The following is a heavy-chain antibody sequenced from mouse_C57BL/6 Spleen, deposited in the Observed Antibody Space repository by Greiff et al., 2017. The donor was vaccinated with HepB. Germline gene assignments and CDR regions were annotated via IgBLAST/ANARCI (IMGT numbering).Heavy chain of an antibody. CDR1: GYTFTDYY. J-gene: IGHJ1*03. Sequence: VQLQQSGPELVKPGASVKISCKASGYTFTDYYMNWVKQSHGKSLEWIGDINPNNGGTSYNQKFKGKATLTVDKSSSTAYMELRSLTSEDSAVYYCALLYWYFDVWGTGTTVTVSS. CDR3: ALLYWYFDV. CDR2: INPNNGGT. D-gene: IGHD2-10*01. V-gene: IGHV1-26*01.